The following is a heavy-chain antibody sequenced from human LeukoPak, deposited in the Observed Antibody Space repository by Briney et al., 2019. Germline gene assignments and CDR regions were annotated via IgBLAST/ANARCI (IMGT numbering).Heavy chain of an antibody. CDR2: INHSGST. V-gene: IGHV4-38-2*02. CDR3: ARPRMGAYYYGSGTAFDI. CDR1: GYSISSGYY. J-gene: IGHJ3*02. Sequence: PSETLSLTCTVSGYSISSGYYWSWIRQPPGKGLEWIGEINHSGSTNYNPSLKSRVTISVDTSKNQFSLKLSSVTAADTAVYYCARPRMGAYYYGSGTAFDIWGQGTMVTVSS. D-gene: IGHD3-10*01.